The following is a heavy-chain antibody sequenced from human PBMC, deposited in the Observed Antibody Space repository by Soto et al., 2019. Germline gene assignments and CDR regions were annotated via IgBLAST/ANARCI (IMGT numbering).Heavy chain of an antibody. CDR2: IYYSGST. CDR3: ARVGDVLENYYYGMDV. CDR1: GGSISSSSYY. D-gene: IGHD3-16*01. V-gene: IGHV4-39*01. J-gene: IGHJ6*02. Sequence: PSETLSLTCTVSGGSISSSSYYWGWIRQPPGKGLEWIGSIYYSGSTYYNPSLKSRVTISVDTSKNQFSLKLSSVTAADTAVYYCARVGDVLENYYYGMDVWGQGTTVTVSS.